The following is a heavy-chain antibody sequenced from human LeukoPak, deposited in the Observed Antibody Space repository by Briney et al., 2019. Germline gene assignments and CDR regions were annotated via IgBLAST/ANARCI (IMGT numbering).Heavy chain of an antibody. Sequence: PGGSLRLSCVASGFTFSSYWMHWVRQAPGKGLVWVSRINSDESTTTYADSVKGRFTISRDNAKNTLYLQMNSLRAEDTAVYYCARSLRSSSWYPHDYWGQGTLVTVSS. V-gene: IGHV3-74*01. CDR2: INSDESTT. D-gene: IGHD6-13*01. CDR3: ARSLRSSSWYPHDY. J-gene: IGHJ4*02. CDR1: GFTFSSYW.